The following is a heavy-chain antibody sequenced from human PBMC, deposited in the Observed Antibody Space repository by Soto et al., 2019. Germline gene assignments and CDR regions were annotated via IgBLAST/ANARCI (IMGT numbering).Heavy chain of an antibody. D-gene: IGHD5-18*01. CDR3: ARAREPEYSSAIFFDI. CDR1: GFTFSDHY. J-gene: IGHJ4*02. V-gene: IGHV3-72*01. Sequence: GGSLRLSCAASGFTFSDHYMDWVRQAPGKGLEWVGRTRNKANSYTTEYAASVKGRFTISRDDSKNSLYLQMNSLKTEDTAVYYCARAREPEYSSAIFFDIWGQGALVTVSS. CDR2: TRNKANSYTT.